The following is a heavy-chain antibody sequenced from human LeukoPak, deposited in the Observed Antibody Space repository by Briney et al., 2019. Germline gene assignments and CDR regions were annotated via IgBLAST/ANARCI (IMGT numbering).Heavy chain of an antibody. CDR2: IYYSGST. CDR3: ARFFYYDASLPPY. J-gene: IGHJ4*02. CDR1: GGYISTSNYY. V-gene: IGHV4-39*01. D-gene: IGHD3-16*01. Sequence: PSETLSLTCSVSGGYISTSNYYWGWIRQPPGKGLEWIGTIYYSGSTYYNPSLQSRATISLDTSKNQFSLHVRSVTAVDTATYYCARFFYYDASLPPYWGQGTLVIVSS.